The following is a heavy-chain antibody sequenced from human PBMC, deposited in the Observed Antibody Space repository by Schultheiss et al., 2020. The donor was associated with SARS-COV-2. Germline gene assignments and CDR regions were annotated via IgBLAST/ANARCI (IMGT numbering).Heavy chain of an antibody. Sequence: GGSLRLSCAASGFTFSSYAMSWVRQAPGKGLEWVSAISGSGGSTYYADSVKGRFTISRDNSKNTLYLQMNSLRAEDTAVYYCAKGSVVVPAAPGLGDYWGQGTLVTVSS. CDR3: AKGSVVVPAAPGLGDY. D-gene: IGHD2-2*01. CDR2: ISGSGGST. CDR1: GFTFSSYA. J-gene: IGHJ4*02. V-gene: IGHV3-23*01.